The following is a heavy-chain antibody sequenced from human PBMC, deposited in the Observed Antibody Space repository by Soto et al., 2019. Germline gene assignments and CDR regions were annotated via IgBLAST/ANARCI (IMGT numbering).Heavy chain of an antibody. CDR1: GGSISSSSYY. J-gene: IGHJ4*02. Sequence: QLQLQESGPGLVKPSETLSLTCTVSGGSISSSSYYWGWIRQPPGKGLEWIGSIYYSGSTYYNPSLKSRVTISVDTSKNQFSLKLSSVTAADTAVYYCARHLLPYYFDYWGQGTLVTVSS. CDR3: ARHLLPYYFDY. V-gene: IGHV4-39*01. D-gene: IGHD3-3*01. CDR2: IYYSGST.